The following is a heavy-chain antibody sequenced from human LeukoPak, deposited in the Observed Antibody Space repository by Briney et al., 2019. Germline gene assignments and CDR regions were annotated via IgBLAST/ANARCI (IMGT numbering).Heavy chain of an antibody. CDR1: GFTFSSYS. D-gene: IGHD4-17*01. CDR2: ISSNSSTI. J-gene: IGHJ4*02. Sequence: GGSLRLSCAASGFTFSSYSMNWVRQAPGKGLEWVSYISSNSSTIYYADSVKGRFTISRDNAKNSLYLQMNSLRAEDTAAYYCARQPVTTGSFDYWGQGTLVTVSS. CDR3: ARQPVTTGSFDY. V-gene: IGHV3-48*01.